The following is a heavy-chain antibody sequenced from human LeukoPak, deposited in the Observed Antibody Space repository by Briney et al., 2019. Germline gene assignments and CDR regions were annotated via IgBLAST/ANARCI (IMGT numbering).Heavy chain of an antibody. CDR3: AKFSSASTEDSFDY. CDR1: GYTFTGYY. J-gene: IGHJ4*02. V-gene: IGHV1-2*02. CDR2: INPNSGGT. Sequence: ASVKVSCKASGYTFTGYYMHWVRQAPGQGLEWMGWINPNSGGTNYAQKFQGRVTMTRDTSISTAYMKLSRLRSDDTAVYYCAKFSSASTEDSFDYWGQGTLVTVSS. D-gene: IGHD4-11*01.